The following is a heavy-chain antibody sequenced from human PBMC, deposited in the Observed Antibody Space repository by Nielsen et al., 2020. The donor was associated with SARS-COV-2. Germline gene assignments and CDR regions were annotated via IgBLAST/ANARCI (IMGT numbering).Heavy chain of an antibody. J-gene: IGHJ6*02. CDR2: MNPGGSGT. CDR3: ARGGFRYGLDL. V-gene: IGHV3-74*01. CDR1: GFNFSTQW. Sequence: GGSLRLSCAASGFNFSTQWMDGARQAPGKGRGWVSQMNPGGSGTGYPDSVKGRFTISRDNARNTLYLQMKGLRVDDTAVYYCARGGFRYGLDLWGQGTTVTVSS. D-gene: IGHD1-14*01.